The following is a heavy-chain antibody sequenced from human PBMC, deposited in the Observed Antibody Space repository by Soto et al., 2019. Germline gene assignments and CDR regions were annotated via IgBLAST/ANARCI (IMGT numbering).Heavy chain of an antibody. CDR3: ARGSGSPLPLDC. CDR1: GFTVSSNY. J-gene: IGHJ4*02. V-gene: IGHV3-66*01. CDR2: LYMSGIT. D-gene: IGHD1-26*01. Sequence: GGSLRLSCAASGFTVSSNYMTWVRQAPGKGLEWVSVLYMSGITYYADSVKGRFTISRDNSKNTLYLQMNSLRAEDTAVYYCARGSGSPLPLDCCGQGTLVTVSS.